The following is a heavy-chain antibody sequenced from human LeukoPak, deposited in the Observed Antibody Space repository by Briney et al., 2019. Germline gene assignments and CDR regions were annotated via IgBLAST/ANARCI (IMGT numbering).Heavy chain of an antibody. CDR3: ARVSSESSSAGGFDY. D-gene: IGHD6-13*01. CDR1: GYTFTGYY. CDR2: INPNSGGT. V-gene: IGHV1-2*02. J-gene: IGHJ4*02. Sequence: GASVKASCKASGYTFTGYYMHWVRQAPGQGLEWMGWINPNSGGTNYAQKFQGRVTMTRDTSISTAYMELSRLRSDDTAVYYCARVSSESSSAGGFDYWGQGTLVTVSS.